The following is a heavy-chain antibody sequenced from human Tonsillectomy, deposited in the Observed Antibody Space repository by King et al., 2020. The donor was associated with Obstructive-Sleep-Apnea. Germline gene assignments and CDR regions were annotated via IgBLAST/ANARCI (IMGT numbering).Heavy chain of an antibody. CDR2: INHSGST. V-gene: IGHV4-34*01. Sequence: VQLQQWGAGLLKPSETLSRTCAVFGGSFSDDYWSWIRQPPGKGLELIGEINHSGSTNYNPSRKSRVTISVDTSKNQFSLKLNSVTAADTAVHYCARGSGAAAVNWFDPWGQGTLVTVSS. CDR3: ARGSGAAAVNWFDP. J-gene: IGHJ5*02. D-gene: IGHD6-13*01. CDR1: GGSFSDDY.